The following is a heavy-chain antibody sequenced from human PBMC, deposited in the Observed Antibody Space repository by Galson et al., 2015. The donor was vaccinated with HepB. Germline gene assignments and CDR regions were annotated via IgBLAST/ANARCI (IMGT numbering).Heavy chain of an antibody. CDR3: AREKGRGRMGPLDHY. CDR2: INHSGST. V-gene: IGHV4-34*01. D-gene: IGHD3-16*01. Sequence: TLSLTCAVYGGSFSGYYWSWIRQPPGKGLEWIGEINHSGSTNCNPSLKSRVTISVDTSKNQFSLKLSSVTAADTAVYYCAREKGRGRMGPLDHYWGQGTLVTVSS. CDR1: GGSFSGYY. J-gene: IGHJ4*02.